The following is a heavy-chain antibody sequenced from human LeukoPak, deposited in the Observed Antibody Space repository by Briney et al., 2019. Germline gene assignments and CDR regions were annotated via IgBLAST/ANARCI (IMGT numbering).Heavy chain of an antibody. J-gene: IGHJ4*02. V-gene: IGHV3-33*08. CDR1: GFTFSSYA. CDR2: IWYDGSNK. CDR3: ARSRGSSWYSVLNY. Sequence: GGSLRLSCAASGFTFSSYAMSWVRQAPGKGLEWVAVIWYDGSNKYYADSVKGRFTISRDNSKNTLYLQMNSLRAEDTAVYYCARSRGSSWYSVLNYWGQGTLVTVSS. D-gene: IGHD6-13*01.